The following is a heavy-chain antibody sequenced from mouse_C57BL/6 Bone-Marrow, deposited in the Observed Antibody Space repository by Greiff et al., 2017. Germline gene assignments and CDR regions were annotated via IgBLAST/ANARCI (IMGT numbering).Heavy chain of an antibody. CDR1: GFTFSSYG. J-gene: IGHJ3*01. CDR2: ISSGGSYT. D-gene: IGHD1-1*01. CDR3: AREDYYGSSYAWFAY. V-gene: IGHV5-6*01. Sequence: EVQGVESGGDLVKPGGSLKLSCAASGFTFSSYGMSWVRQTPDKRLEWVATISSGGSYTCYPDSVKGRFTISRDNAKNTLYLQMSSLKSEDTAMYYCAREDYYGSSYAWFAYRGPRTLVTLSA.